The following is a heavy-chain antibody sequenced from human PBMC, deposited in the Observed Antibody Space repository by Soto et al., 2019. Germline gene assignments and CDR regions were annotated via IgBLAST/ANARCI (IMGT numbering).Heavy chain of an antibody. D-gene: IGHD5-18*01. CDR3: ARGAMANFDY. Sequence: SVKVSCKASGGTFGSHGIAWVRQAPGQGLEWMGGLIAMLGTPTYARKVQGRATITADESLTSSYLELRSLRSEDAAVYFCARGAMANFDYWGQGTVVTVSS. CDR2: LIAMLGTP. CDR1: GGTFGSHG. V-gene: IGHV1-69*13. J-gene: IGHJ4*02.